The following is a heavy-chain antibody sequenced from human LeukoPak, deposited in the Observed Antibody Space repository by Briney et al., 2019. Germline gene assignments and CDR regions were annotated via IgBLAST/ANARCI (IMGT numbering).Heavy chain of an antibody. CDR3: ARDGMGGYSSS. Sequence: SETLSLTCTVSGGSISSSSYYWGWIRQPPGKGLEWIGSIYYSGSTYYNPSLKSRVTISVDTSKNQFSLKLSSVTAADTAVYYCARDGMGGYSSSWGQGTLVTVSS. CDR2: IYYSGST. D-gene: IGHD6-13*01. J-gene: IGHJ4*02. CDR1: GGSISSSSYY. V-gene: IGHV4-39*07.